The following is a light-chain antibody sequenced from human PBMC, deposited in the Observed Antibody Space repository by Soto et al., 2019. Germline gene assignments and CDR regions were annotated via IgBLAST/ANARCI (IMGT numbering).Light chain of an antibody. J-gene: IGKJ2*01. Sequence: DVVMTQSPLSLPVTLGQPASISCKSSQSLVYSDGNTYLTWFQQRPGQSPRRLIYKVSNRDSGVPDRFSGSGSGTDFTLKISSVEAEDVGVYHCLQGTLWPYTFGQGTKLEIK. V-gene: IGKV2-30*01. CDR1: QSLVYSDGNTY. CDR3: LQGTLWPYT. CDR2: KVS.